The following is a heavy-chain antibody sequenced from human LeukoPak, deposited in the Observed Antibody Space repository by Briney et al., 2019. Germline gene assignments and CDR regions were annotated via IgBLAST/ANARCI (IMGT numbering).Heavy chain of an antibody. J-gene: IGHJ6*02. CDR3: ARRYYDSSGYFYYYYGMDV. CDR1: GYTFTSYY. CDR2: VNPGYGST. V-gene: IGHV1-46*01. D-gene: IGHD3-22*01. Sequence: ASVKVSCKASGYTFTSYYIHWVRQAPGQGLEWMGIVNPGYGSTSYAQKFQGRVTMTRDTSTSTVYMELSSLRSEDTALYHCARRYYDSSGYFYYYYGMDVWGQGTTVTVSS.